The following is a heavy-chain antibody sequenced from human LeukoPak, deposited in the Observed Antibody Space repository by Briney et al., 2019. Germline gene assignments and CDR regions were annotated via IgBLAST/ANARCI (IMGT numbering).Heavy chain of an antibody. CDR1: GFTFSGAW. J-gene: IGHJ1*01. V-gene: IGHV3-74*01. CDR2: INNDGSTT. Sequence: PGGSLRLSCVASGFTFSGAWMHWVRQAPGKGLVWVSRINNDGSTTRHADSVKGRFTISRDNARNTLYLQMNSLRVEDTAVYYCARVSGPGMNEYYHLWGQGTLVTVSS. D-gene: IGHD3-10*01. CDR3: ARVSGPGMNEYYHL.